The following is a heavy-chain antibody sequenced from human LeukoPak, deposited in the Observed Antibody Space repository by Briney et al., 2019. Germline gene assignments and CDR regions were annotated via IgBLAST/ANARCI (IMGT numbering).Heavy chain of an antibody. CDR3: AKQRYYYDSSGEQRQYYFDY. Sequence: GGSLRLSCAASGFTFSSYAMSWVRQAPGKGLEWVSAISGSGGSTYYADSAKGRFTISRDNSKNTLYLQMNSLRAEDTAVYYCAKQRYYYDSSGEQRQYYFDYWGQGTLVTVSS. J-gene: IGHJ4*02. V-gene: IGHV3-23*01. CDR2: ISGSGGST. D-gene: IGHD3-22*01. CDR1: GFTFSSYA.